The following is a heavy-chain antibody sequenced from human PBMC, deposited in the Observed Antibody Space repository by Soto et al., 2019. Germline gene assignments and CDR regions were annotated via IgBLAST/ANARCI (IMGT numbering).Heavy chain of an antibody. D-gene: IGHD1-7*01. CDR1: EVTFSGYA. CDR3: AKGFTGTYQDLFDY. CDR2: ISGRGSTT. J-gene: IGHJ4*02. V-gene: IGHV3-23*01. Sequence: GGSQSLSCAASEVTFSGYAMSWVRKAPGKGLEWVSAISGRGSTTYYADSVKGRFTISRDNSKNTLYLQMNSLRAEDTAVYYCAKGFTGTYQDLFDYWGQGTLVTVSS.